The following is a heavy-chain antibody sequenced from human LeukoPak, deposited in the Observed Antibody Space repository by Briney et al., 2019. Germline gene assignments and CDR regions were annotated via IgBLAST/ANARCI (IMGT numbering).Heavy chain of an antibody. CDR1: GYTFTSYG. D-gene: IGHD6-19*01. CDR2: INTHTGNT. CDR3: AKNSHGYSSGWLQFNFDY. V-gene: IGHV1-18*01. Sequence: ASVKVSCKASGYTFTSYGISWVRQAPGQGLEWMGWINTHTGNTNYAQKLQGRVTMTTDTSTSTAYMELRCLRSDDTAVYYCAKNSHGYSSGWLQFNFDYWGQETLVTVSS. J-gene: IGHJ4*02.